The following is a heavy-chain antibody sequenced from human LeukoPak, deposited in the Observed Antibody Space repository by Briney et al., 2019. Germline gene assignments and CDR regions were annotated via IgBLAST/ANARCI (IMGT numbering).Heavy chain of an antibody. CDR1: GYTFTSYY. J-gene: IGHJ3*02. CDR2: INPTGGTT. D-gene: IGHD6-19*01. Sequence: ASVRVSCKASGYTFTSYYIHWVRQAPGQGLDWMGIINPTGGTTSYAQKFQGRVTMTRDMSTSTVYMEMNSLRAEDTAVYYCAKYRAVADSDAFDIWGQGTMVTVSS. V-gene: IGHV1-46*01. CDR3: AKYRAVADSDAFDI.